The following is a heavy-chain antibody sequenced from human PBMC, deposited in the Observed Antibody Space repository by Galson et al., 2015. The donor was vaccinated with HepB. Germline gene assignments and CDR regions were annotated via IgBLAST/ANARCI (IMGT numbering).Heavy chain of an antibody. Sequence: SLRLSCAASGFPFSNYAMHWVRQAPGKGLEWMSAILRDANNRYYADSVEGRFTVSRDNSKNTVYLQMNSLRPEDTAIYYCARGAGAPGGFSFDFWGQGSLVTVSS. V-gene: IGHV3-30*04. CDR2: ILRDANNR. CDR1: GFPFSNYA. D-gene: IGHD3-16*01. CDR3: ARGAGAPGGFSFDF. J-gene: IGHJ4*02.